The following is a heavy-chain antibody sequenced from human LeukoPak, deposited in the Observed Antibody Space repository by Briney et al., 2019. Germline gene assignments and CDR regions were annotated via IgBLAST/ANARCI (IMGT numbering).Heavy chain of an antibody. Sequence: VASVKVSCKVSGYTLTELSMHWVRQAPGKGLEWMGGFDPEDGETIYAQKFQGRVTITADEFTSTAYMELSSLRSEDTAVYYCAGTYYDFWSGYNLNFSLWGFDPWGQGTLVTVSS. CDR3: AGTYYDFWSGYNLNFSLWGFDP. V-gene: IGHV1-24*01. D-gene: IGHD3-3*01. CDR2: FDPEDGET. CDR1: GYTLTELS. J-gene: IGHJ5*02.